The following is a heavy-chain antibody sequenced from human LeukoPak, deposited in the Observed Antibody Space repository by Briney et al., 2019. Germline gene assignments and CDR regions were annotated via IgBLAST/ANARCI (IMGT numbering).Heavy chain of an antibody. CDR3: ARDPGYCSGGSCPKYFQH. Sequence: SVKVSCKASGGTFSSYAISWVRQAPGQGLEWMGRIIPILGIANYAQKFQGRVTITADKSTSTAYMELSSLRSEDTAVYYCARDPGYCSGGSCPKYFQHWGQGTLVTVSS. J-gene: IGHJ1*01. D-gene: IGHD2-15*01. CDR1: GGTFSSYA. V-gene: IGHV1-69*04. CDR2: IIPILGIA.